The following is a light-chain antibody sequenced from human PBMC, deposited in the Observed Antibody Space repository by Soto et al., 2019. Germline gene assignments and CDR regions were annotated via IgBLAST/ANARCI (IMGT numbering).Light chain of an antibody. CDR2: GAS. V-gene: IGKV3-20*01. J-gene: IGKJ3*01. Sequence: IVLQDSPATLSLSPGKRPNLSFRASQSVSSYLAWDQPTPGQAPRLLIYGASSRATGIPDRFSGSGSGTDFTLTISRMEPEDLAMYYGQPFSSTPSWKVGPGTKVY. CDR1: QSVSSY. CDR3: QPFSSTPSWK.